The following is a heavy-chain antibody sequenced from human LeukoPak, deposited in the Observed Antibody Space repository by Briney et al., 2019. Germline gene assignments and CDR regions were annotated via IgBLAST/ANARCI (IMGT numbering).Heavy chain of an antibody. CDR2: IYYSGST. V-gene: IGHV4-59*01. Sequence: SETLSLICTVSGGSISSYYWSWIRQPPGKGLEWIGYIYYSGSTNYNPSLKSRVTISVDTSKNQFSLKLSSVTAADTAVYYCARSGSGGMDFFDYWGQGTLVTVSS. D-gene: IGHD6-19*01. J-gene: IGHJ4*02. CDR3: ARSGSGGMDFFDY. CDR1: GGSISSYY.